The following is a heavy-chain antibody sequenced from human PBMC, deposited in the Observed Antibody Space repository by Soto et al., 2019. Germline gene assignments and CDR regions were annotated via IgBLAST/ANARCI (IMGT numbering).Heavy chain of an antibody. CDR1: GFTFSSYG. J-gene: IGHJ6*02. D-gene: IGHD3-3*01. CDR2: ISYDGSNK. V-gene: IGHV3-30*18. CDR3: AKGSYYDFWSGYTTHYGMDV. Sequence: SLRLSCAASGFTFSSYGMHWVRQAPGKGLEWVAVISYDGSNKYYADSVKGRFTISRDNSKNTLYLQMNSLRAEDTAVYYCAKGSYYDFWSGYTTHYGMDVWGQGTTVTVSS.